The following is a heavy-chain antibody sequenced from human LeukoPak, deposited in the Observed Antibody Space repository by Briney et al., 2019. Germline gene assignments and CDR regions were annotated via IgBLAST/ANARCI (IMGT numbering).Heavy chain of an antibody. Sequence: SETLSLTCTVSGVSISSSNSYWGWIRQPPGKGLEWIGSIYYSGSTYYNPSLKSRVTISVDTSKNQFSLKLSSVTAADTAVYYCARAPSYSGSYYADYWGQGTLVTVSS. CDR1: GVSISSSNSY. V-gene: IGHV4-39*07. CDR3: ARAPSYSGSYYADY. CDR2: IYYSGST. D-gene: IGHD1-26*01. J-gene: IGHJ4*02.